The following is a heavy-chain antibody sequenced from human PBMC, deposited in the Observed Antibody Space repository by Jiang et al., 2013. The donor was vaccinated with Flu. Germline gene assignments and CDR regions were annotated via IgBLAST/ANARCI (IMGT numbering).Heavy chain of an antibody. V-gene: IGHV4-34*01. J-gene: IGHJ6*04. D-gene: IGHD6-19*01. CDR3: ASGNYDVAVAGYYYYYGMDV. CDR2: INHSGST. Sequence: LLKPSETLSLTCAVYGGSFSGYYWSWIRQPPGKGLEWIGEINHSGSTNYNPSLKSRVTISVDTSKNQFSLKLSSVTAADTAVYYCASGNYDVAVAGYYYYYGMDVWGKGTTVTVSS. CDR1: GGSFSGYY.